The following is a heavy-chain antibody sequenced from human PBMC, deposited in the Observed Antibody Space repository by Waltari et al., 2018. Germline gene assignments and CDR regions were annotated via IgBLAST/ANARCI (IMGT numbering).Heavy chain of an antibody. D-gene: IGHD4-17*01. CDR1: GFTSSSYG. J-gene: IGHJ4*02. Sequence: HVQLVESGGGVVQPGRSLSHYCAASGFTSSSYGMSWVRQAPGKGLEWVAVISYDGSHKYYSDSVKGRFTISRYNSNNTLYLQMNSLRAEYTAVYYCAKESYGVADYWGQGTLVTVSS. CDR2: ISYDGSHK. V-gene: IGHV3-30*18. CDR3: AKESYGVADY.